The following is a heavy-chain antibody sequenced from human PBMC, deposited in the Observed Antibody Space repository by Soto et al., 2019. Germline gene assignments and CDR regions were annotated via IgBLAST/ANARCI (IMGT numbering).Heavy chain of an antibody. CDR2: IWHDGKNK. V-gene: IGHV3-33*01. CDR1: GFAFSDFG. CDR3: ARDPGQDEAMDY. J-gene: IGHJ4*02. Sequence: QVQVVESGGGVVQPGRSLRLSCAASGFAFSDFGMHWVRQAPGKGLEWVAVIWHDGKNKDYADYAKGRFTISRDNSRNILYLEMNSLRVEDTAAYYCARDPGQDEAMDYWGQGTLVTVSS.